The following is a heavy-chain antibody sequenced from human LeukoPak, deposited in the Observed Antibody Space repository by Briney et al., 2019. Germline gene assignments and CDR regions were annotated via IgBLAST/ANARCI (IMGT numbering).Heavy chain of an antibody. J-gene: IGHJ4*02. Sequence: SEALSLTCTVSGGSISSSSDYWGWIRQAPGKGLEWIGSIYYHENTYYNSSLKSRVTISVDTSKNQFSLKLNSVTAADTAVYFCARRAYSAAYWKHFDYWGQGTLVTVSS. D-gene: IGHD1-1*01. CDR1: GGSISSSSDY. CDR2: IYYHENT. V-gene: IGHV4-39*01. CDR3: ARRAYSAAYWKHFDY.